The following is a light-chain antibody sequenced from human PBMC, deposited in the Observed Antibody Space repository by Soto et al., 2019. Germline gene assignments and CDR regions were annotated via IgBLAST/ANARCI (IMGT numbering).Light chain of an antibody. Sequence: QSVLTQPPSVSAAPGQRVTISCSGTTPNIGSNSVSWYLQVPGTVPKLLIYDTNKRPSGIPDRISGSKSGSSATLDITGLQTGDEADYYCATWDSSLKIEVFGGGTKLTVL. J-gene: IGLJ3*02. V-gene: IGLV1-51*01. CDR3: ATWDSSLKIEV. CDR1: TPNIGSNS. CDR2: DTN.